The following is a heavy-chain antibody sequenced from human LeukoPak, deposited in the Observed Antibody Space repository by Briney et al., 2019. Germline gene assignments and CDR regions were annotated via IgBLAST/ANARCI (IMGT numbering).Heavy chain of an antibody. CDR1: GGSITGYY. Sequence: SKTLSLTCTVSGGSITGYYWNWVRQPAGKGLEWIGRIYSSGSINHNPSLKSRVTMSVDTSKNRFSLRLNSVTAADTAVYYCARGDNWTGYFGYWGQGTLVTVSS. CDR3: ARGDNWTGYFGY. D-gene: IGHD3/OR15-3a*01. V-gene: IGHV4-4*07. CDR2: IYSSGSI. J-gene: IGHJ4*02.